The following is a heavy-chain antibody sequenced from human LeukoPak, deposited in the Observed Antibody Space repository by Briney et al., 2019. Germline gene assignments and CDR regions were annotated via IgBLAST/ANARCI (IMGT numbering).Heavy chain of an antibody. CDR1: GGSISSGSYY. V-gene: IGHV4-39*07. D-gene: IGHD4-17*01. CDR3: ARAPTVTLYYFDY. Sequence: SETLSLTCTVSGGSISSGSYYWGWIRQPPGKGLEWIGSIYYSGSTYYNPSLKSRVTISVDTSKNQFSLKLSSVTAADTAVYYCARAPTVTLYYFDYWGQGTLVTVSS. J-gene: IGHJ4*02. CDR2: IYYSGST.